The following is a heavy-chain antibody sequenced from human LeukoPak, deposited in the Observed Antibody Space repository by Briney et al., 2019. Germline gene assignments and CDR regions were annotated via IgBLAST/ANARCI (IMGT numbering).Heavy chain of an antibody. V-gene: IGHV3-23*01. CDR2: LSGSGANT. D-gene: IGHD1-26*01. CDR1: GFNFRMFA. Sequence: GGSLRLSCAASGFNFRMFAMSWVRQAPGKGLRWVSTLSGSGANTFYADPVKGRFTITRDNSKNTLFLQMNSLRAEDTALYYCAKYTSDPTSGAYYFDSWGQGTLVTVSS. CDR3: AKYTSDPTSGAYYFDS. J-gene: IGHJ4*02.